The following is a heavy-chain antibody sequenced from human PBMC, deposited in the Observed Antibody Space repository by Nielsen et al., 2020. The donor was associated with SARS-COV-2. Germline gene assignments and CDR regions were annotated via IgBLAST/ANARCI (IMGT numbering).Heavy chain of an antibody. CDR3: ASGHFAD. J-gene: IGHJ4*02. CDR1: GASVNYGDSS. D-gene: IGHD3/OR15-3a*01. CDR2: IYNGGS. V-gene: IGHV4-61*08. Sequence: SETLSLTCTVSGASVNYGDSSWAWIRQPPGKGLEWIGYIYNGGSDYNPSLRSRFTISMDTSKNQVPLKLTSATAADTAVYFCASGHFADWGQGTLVIVSS.